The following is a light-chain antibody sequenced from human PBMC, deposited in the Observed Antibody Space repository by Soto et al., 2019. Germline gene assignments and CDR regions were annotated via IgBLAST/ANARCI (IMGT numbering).Light chain of an antibody. Sequence: QSVLTQPPSASGTRGQRVTISCSGRSSNIGRNTANWYQQLPGTAPKVLIYRNNQRPSGVPDRISGSKSGTSASLAISGLQSEDEADYYCAAWDDSLNVVVFGGGTKLTVL. CDR3: AAWDDSLNVVV. J-gene: IGLJ2*01. V-gene: IGLV1-44*01. CDR2: RNN. CDR1: SSNIGRNT.